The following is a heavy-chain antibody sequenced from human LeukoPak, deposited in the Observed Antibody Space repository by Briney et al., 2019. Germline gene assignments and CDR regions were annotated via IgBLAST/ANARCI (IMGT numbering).Heavy chain of an antibody. J-gene: IGHJ6*04. V-gene: IGHV4-4*07. D-gene: IGHD6-13*01. CDR1: AGSISSYY. CDR3: AREKRQQLSRGYGMDV. CDR2: IYTSWST. Sequence: PSEIRSLTCTVSAGSISSYYWSWIRQPAGKGLEWIGRIYTSWSTNYNPSLKSRVTMSVDTSKTQFSLKLSSVTAADTAVYYCAREKRQQLSRGYGMDVWGEGTTVTVSS.